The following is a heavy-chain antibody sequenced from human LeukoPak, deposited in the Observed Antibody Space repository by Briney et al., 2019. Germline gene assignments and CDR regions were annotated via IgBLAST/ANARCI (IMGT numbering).Heavy chain of an antibody. CDR3: ARIMYSSSLRY. CDR2: INPNSGGT. D-gene: IGHD6-6*01. CDR1: GYTFTGYY. Sequence: GASVKVSCKASGYTFTGYYMHWVRQAPGQGLEWMGWINPNSGGTYYAQKFQGRVTMTRDTSITTAYMELSRLRSDDTAVYFCARIMYSSSLRYWGQGTLVTVSS. J-gene: IGHJ4*02. V-gene: IGHV1-2*02.